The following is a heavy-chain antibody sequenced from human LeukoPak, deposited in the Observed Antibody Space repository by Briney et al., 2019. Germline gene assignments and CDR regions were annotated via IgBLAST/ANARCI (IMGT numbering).Heavy chain of an antibody. Sequence: PGGSLRLSCAASGFTFSSYSMNWVRQAPGKGLEGGSSISSISSYIYYADSVKGRFTTSRDNAKNSLYLQMNRLRAADTAVYYCARVPTIDSTYYYGSGTPSYYMDVWGKGTTVTVSS. CDR1: GFTFSSYS. J-gene: IGHJ6*03. CDR3: ARVPTIDSTYYYGSGTPSYYMDV. CDR2: ISSISSYI. V-gene: IGHV3-21*01. D-gene: IGHD3-10*01.